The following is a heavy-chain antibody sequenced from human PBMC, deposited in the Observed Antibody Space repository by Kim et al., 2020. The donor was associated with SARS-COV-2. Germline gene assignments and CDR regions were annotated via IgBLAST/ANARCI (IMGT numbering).Heavy chain of an antibody. V-gene: IGHV3-30*18. CDR1: GFMLSTFA. J-gene: IGHJ4*02. Sequence: GGSLRLSCEASGFMLSTFAMHWVRQAPGKGLEWVAVISYDGSNKYYADSVRGRFTLSRDNSQNTLILHMNSLRPEDTAVYYCAKETVLWVMKGNVDSWGQGTQVTVSS. CDR2: ISYDGSNK. CDR3: AKETVLWVMKGNVDS. D-gene: IGHD2-21*01.